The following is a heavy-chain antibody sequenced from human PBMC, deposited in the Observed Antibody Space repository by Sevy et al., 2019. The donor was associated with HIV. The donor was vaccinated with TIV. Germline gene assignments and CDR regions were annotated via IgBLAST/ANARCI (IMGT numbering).Heavy chain of an antibody. CDR2: IRQDGREK. CDR3: VREYEGGTAAAGGAFDY. V-gene: IGHV3-7*03. CDR1: EFTFSGYW. Sequence: GGSLRLSCAASEFTFSGYWMNWVRQAPGKGLEWVANIRQDGREKYYVDSGKGRLTNSRDNAKNSMFLQVNSLRDDDTAGYYCVREYEGGTAAAGGAFDYWGQGTLVTVSS. J-gene: IGHJ4*02. D-gene: IGHD6-13*01.